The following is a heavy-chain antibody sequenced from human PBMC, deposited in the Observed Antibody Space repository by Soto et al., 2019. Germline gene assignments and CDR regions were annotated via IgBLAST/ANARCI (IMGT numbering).Heavy chain of an antibody. CDR3: ASKEFDGSRSFSY. D-gene: IGHD3-10*01. CDR2: IYHSGST. J-gene: IGHJ4*02. Sequence: QVQLQESGPGLVKPSGTLSLTCGVSDGSISSSNWWSWVRQPPGKGLEWVGEIYHSGSTNYNPSLKSRVTISVDKSKNQFSLKLNSVTAADTAVYYCASKEFDGSRSFSYWGQGTLVTVSS. CDR1: DGSISSSNW. V-gene: IGHV4-4*02.